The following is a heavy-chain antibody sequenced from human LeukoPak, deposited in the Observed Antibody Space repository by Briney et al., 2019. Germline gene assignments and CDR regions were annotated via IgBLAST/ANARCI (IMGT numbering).Heavy chain of an antibody. V-gene: IGHV1-69*06. J-gene: IGHJ4*02. Sequence: AASVKVSCKASGGTFSSYAISWVRQAPGQGLEWMGGIIPIFGTANYAQKFQGRVTITADKSTSTAYMELSSLRSEDTAVYYCARVSPYYYDSSSFGRTFDYWGQGTLVTVSS. D-gene: IGHD3-22*01. CDR2: IIPIFGTA. CDR3: ARVSPYYYDSSSFGRTFDY. CDR1: GGTFSSYA.